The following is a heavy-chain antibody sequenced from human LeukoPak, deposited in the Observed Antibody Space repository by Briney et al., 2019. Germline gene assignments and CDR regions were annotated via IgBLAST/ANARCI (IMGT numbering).Heavy chain of an antibody. CDR2: ISGSGGST. Sequence: GGSLRLSCAASGFTFSSYAMSWVRQAPGKGLEWVSAISGSGGSTYYADSVKGRFTISRDNSKNTLYLQMNSLRAEDTAVYYCAKDSASDPMEQWLETFDYWGQGTLVTVPS. J-gene: IGHJ4*02. V-gene: IGHV3-23*01. D-gene: IGHD6-19*01. CDR3: AKDSASDPMEQWLETFDY. CDR1: GFTFSSYA.